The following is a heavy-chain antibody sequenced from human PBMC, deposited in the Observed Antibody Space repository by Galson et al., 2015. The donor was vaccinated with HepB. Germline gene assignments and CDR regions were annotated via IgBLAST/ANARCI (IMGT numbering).Heavy chain of an antibody. Sequence: SLRLSCAASGFTLSTYSMNWVRQAPGKGLEWVSSITSRSSYISYADSVTGRFTISRDNDKNSLYLQMNSLRPEDTAVYYCARGFMIRRITRRYYFDHWGQGTRVTVSS. V-gene: IGHV3-21*01. CDR3: ARGFMIRRITRRYYFDH. CDR2: ITSRSSYI. J-gene: IGHJ4*02. CDR1: GFTLSTYS. D-gene: IGHD3-10*01.